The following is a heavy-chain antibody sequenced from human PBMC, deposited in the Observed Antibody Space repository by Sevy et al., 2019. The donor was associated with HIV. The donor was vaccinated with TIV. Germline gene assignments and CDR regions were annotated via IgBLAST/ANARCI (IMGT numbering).Heavy chain of an antibody. CDR3: ARDLFSGGNAVYGY. D-gene: IGHD2-15*01. V-gene: IGHV3-23*01. CDR2: ISGSGYLT. J-gene: IGHJ4*02. Sequence: GGSLRLSCAASGFTFSSYAMSWVRQAPGKGLEWVSAISGSGYLTYYTDSVKGRFTISRDNAENSLYLQMNSVRAEDTAVYYCARDLFSGGNAVYGYWGQGTLVTVSS. CDR1: GFTFSSYA.